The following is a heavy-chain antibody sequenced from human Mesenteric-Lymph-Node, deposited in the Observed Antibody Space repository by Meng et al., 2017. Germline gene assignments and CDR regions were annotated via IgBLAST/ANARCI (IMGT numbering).Heavy chain of an antibody. CDR1: GGSISSYY. Sequence: SETLSLTCTVSGGSISSYYWSWIRQPPGKGLEWIGYIYYSGSTNYNPSLKSRVTISVDTSKNQFSLKLSSVTAADTAVYYCARGGGSYYEGFRYWGQGTLVTVSS. CDR3: ARGGGSYYEGFRY. D-gene: IGHD1-26*01. J-gene: IGHJ4*02. V-gene: IGHV4-59*01. CDR2: IYYSGST.